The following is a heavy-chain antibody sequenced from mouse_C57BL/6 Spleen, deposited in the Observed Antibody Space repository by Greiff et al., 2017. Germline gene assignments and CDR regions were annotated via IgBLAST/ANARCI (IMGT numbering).Heavy chain of an antibody. V-gene: IGHV1-26*01. J-gene: IGHJ4*01. D-gene: IGHD2-2*01. CDR2: INPNNGGT. Sequence: EVQLQQSGPELVKPGASVKISCKASGYTFTDYYMNWVKQSHGKSLEWIGDINPNNGGTSYNQKFKGKATLTVDKSSSTAYMELRSLTSEDSAVYYCARSPIYYGYDGPYYYAMDYWGQGTSVTVSS. CDR1: GYTFTDYY. CDR3: ARSPIYYGYDGPYYYAMDY.